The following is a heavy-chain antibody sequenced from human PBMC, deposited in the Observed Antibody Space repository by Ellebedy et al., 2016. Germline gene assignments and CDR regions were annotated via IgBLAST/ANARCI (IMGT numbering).Heavy chain of an antibody. CDR2: IGTAGDT. Sequence: GGSLRLSCAASGFTFSTNDMHWVRQSTGKGLEWVSGIGTAGDTYYPDSVKGRFTISRDNPKNTVYLQMNSLRAEDTAVYYCARFYVSKGWFDPWGQGTLVTVAS. J-gene: IGHJ5*02. V-gene: IGHV3-13*01. D-gene: IGHD3-10*02. CDR3: ARFYVSKGWFDP. CDR1: GFTFSTND.